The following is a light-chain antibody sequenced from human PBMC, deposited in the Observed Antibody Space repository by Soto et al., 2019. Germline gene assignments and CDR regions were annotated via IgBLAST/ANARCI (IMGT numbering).Light chain of an antibody. V-gene: IGLV2-8*01. CDR2: EVN. CDR1: SSDVGGYKY. CDR3: SSYAGLDNVGV. J-gene: IGLJ1*01. Sequence: QSALTQPPSASGSPGQSVTISCTGTSSDVGGYKYVSWYQQHPGKAPKLMIFEVNKRPSGVPDRFSGSKSGNTASLTVSGLLAEDEADYYCSSYAGLDNVGVFGTGTKLTVL.